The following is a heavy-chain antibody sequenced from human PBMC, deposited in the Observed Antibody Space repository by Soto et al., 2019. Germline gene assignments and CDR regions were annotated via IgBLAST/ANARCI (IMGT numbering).Heavy chain of an antibody. CDR3: TRDVAMYYDFWSGYLPSPYGMDV. D-gene: IGHD3-3*01. CDR2: IRSKAYGGTT. Sequence: GGSLRLSCTASLFTFGDYAMSWFRQAPGKGLEWAGFIRSKAYGGTTEYAASVKGRFTISRDDSKSIAYLQMNSLKTEDTAVYYCTRDVAMYYDFWSGYLPSPYGMDVWGQGTTVTVSS. V-gene: IGHV3-49*03. CDR1: LFTFGDYA. J-gene: IGHJ6*02.